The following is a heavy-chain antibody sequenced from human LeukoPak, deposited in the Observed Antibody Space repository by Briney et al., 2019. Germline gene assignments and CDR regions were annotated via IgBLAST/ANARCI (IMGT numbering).Heavy chain of an antibody. V-gene: IGHV1-69*13. CDR1: GGTFSSYA. CDR2: IIPIFGTA. D-gene: IGHD5-12*01. Sequence: ASVKVSCKASGGTFSSYAISWVRQAPGQGLGWMGGIIPIFGTANYAQKFQGRVTITADESTSTAYVELSSLRSEDTAVYYCASGYDFHWFDPWGQGTLVTVSS. J-gene: IGHJ5*02. CDR3: ASGYDFHWFDP.